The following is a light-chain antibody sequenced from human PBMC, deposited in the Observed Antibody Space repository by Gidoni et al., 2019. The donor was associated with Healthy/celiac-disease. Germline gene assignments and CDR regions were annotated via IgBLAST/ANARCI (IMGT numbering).Light chain of an antibody. CDR1: QSVSGSY. V-gene: IGKV3-20*01. CDR2: GAS. Sequence: EIVLTQSPGTLSLSPGERATLSCRASQSVSGSYLAWYQQKPGQAPRLLIYGASSRATGIPDRFSVSGSGTDFTLTISRLEPEDFAVYYCQQYGSSPYTFGQGTKLEIK. CDR3: QQYGSSPYT. J-gene: IGKJ2*01.